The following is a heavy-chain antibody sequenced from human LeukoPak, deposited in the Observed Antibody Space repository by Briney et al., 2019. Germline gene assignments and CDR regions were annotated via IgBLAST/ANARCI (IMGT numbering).Heavy chain of an antibody. CDR2: INHRGST. D-gene: IGHD5-24*01. Sequence: KPSETLSLTCAVYGGSFSGFYWSWIRQPPGKGLEGIGEINHRGSTNYNPSLKSRVTISVDTSKKQFSLNLSSVTAADTAVYYCARIGWLAAYYMDVWGIGTTVTVSS. CDR1: GGSFSGFY. V-gene: IGHV4-34*01. J-gene: IGHJ6*03. CDR3: ARIGWLAAYYMDV.